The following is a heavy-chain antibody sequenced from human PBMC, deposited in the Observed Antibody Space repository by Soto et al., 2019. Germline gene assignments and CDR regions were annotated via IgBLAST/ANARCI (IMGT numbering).Heavy chain of an antibody. CDR2: IYPGDSDT. CDR3: ARGPHLYSRSWDDAFDI. D-gene: IGHD6-6*01. CDR1: GYSFTTYC. Sequence: PGESVKISGKGSGYSFTTYCIDWVLQMPGKGLEWMGIIYPGDSDTRYSPSFKGQVTMSADKSTNTAYLQWSSLKASDTAIYYCARGPHLYSRSWDDAFDIWGQGTMVTVSS. J-gene: IGHJ3*02. V-gene: IGHV5-51*01.